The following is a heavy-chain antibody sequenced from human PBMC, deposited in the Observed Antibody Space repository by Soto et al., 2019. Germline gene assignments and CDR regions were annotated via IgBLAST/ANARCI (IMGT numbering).Heavy chain of an antibody. CDR3: ARDCLLEWTIRGYYMDV. V-gene: IGHV3-21*01. CDR1: GFTFSSYS. Sequence: PGGSLRLSCAASGFTFSSYSMNWVRQAPGKGLEWVSSISSSSSYIYYADSVKGRFTISRDNAKNSLYLQMNSLRAEDTAVYYCARDCLLEWTIRGYYMDVWGKGTKVTGSS. CDR2: ISSSSSYI. J-gene: IGHJ6*03. D-gene: IGHD3-3*01.